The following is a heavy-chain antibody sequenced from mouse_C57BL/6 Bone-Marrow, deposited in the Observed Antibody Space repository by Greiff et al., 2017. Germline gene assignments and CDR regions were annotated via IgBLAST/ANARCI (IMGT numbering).Heavy chain of an antibody. Sequence: VQLQQSGPELVKPGASVKISCKASGYSFTSYYIHWVKQRPGQGLEWIGWIYPGSGNTKYNEKFKGKATLTADTSSSTAYMQLSSLTSEDSAVYYCARGQGNYGYDRGDYFDYWGQGTTLTVSS. CDR1: GYSFTSYY. CDR3: ARGQGNYGYDRGDYFDY. D-gene: IGHD2-2*01. CDR2: IYPGSGNT. V-gene: IGHV1-66*01. J-gene: IGHJ2*01.